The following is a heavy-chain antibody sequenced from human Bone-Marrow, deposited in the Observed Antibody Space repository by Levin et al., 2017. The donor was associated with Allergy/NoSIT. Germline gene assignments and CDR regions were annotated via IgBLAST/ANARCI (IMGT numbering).Heavy chain of an antibody. CDR2: INSDGSTT. CDR3: ARGKEGGGWGDNDY. D-gene: IGHD6-19*01. V-gene: IGHV3-74*03. CDR1: GFTLSDFW. J-gene: IGHJ4*02. Sequence: GESLKISCAASGFTLSDFWMHWVRQVPGQGLVWVSRINSDGSTTEYAEAVKGRFTISRDNAKNTLFLQMNSLRADDSAVYYCARGKEGGGWGDNDYWGQGTLVTVSS.